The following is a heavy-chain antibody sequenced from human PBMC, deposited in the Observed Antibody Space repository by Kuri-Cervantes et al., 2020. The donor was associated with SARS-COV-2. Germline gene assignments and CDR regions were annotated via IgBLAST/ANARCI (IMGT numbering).Heavy chain of an antibody. D-gene: IGHD2-21*01. CDR2: IIPIFGTA. V-gene: IGHV1-69*05. CDR1: GGTLSSYA. J-gene: IGHJ4*02. CDR3: YCAPKEGFDS. Sequence: SVKVSCKASGGTLSSYAISWVRQAPGQGLEWMGGIIPIFGTANYAQKFQGRVTITTDESTSTAYMELSSLTSEDTAIYYCYCAPKEGFDSWGQGTLVTVSS.